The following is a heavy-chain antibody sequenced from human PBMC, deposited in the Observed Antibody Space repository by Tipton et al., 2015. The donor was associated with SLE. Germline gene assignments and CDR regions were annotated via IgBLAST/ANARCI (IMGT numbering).Heavy chain of an antibody. CDR2: ISSSGSTI. D-gene: IGHD6-25*01. J-gene: IGHJ3*02. CDR3: ARVSANDAFDI. Sequence: SLRLSCAASGFTFSSYSMNWVRQAPGKGLEWVSYISSSGSTIYYADSVKGRFTISRDNAKNSLYLQMNSLRAEDTAVYYCARVSANDAFDIWGQGTMVTVSS. V-gene: IGHV3-48*04. CDR1: GFTFSSYS.